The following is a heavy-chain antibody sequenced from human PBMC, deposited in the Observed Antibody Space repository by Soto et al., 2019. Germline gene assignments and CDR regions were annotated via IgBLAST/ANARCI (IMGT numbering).Heavy chain of an antibody. D-gene: IGHD2-15*01. CDR1: GFTFDDYA. CDR3: AKDKYWSGGSCYSAFDY. V-gene: IGHV3-9*01. Sequence: EVQLVESGGGLVQPGRSLRLSCAASGFTFDDYAMHWVRQAPGKGLEWVSGIRWNSGNIGYADSVKGRFTISRDNAKNSLYLKMNSLRAEDTALYYCAKDKYWSGGSCYSAFDYWGQGSLVTVSS. CDR2: IRWNSGNI. J-gene: IGHJ4*02.